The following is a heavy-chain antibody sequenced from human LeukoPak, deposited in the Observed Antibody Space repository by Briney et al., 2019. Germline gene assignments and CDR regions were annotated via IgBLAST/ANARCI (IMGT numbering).Heavy chain of an antibody. J-gene: IGHJ6*02. CDR3: ARDARYNIDV. V-gene: IGHV3-74*01. D-gene: IGHD3-9*01. Sequence: GGSLRLSCAASGFTFRDYWMHWVRQAPGKGLVWVSRIISDGTSATYADFVKGRFTMSRDNARNTLYLEMNSLRAHDTAVYYCARDARYNIDVWGQGTTVTVSS. CDR1: GFTFRDYW. CDR2: IISDGTSA.